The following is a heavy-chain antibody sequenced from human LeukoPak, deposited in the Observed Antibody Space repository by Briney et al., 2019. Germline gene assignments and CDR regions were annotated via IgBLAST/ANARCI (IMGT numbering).Heavy chain of an antibody. CDR3: ARYGLVEFRNAFQY. CDR1: GASITTTNFW. CDR2: IHDRGSD. J-gene: IGHJ1*01. Sequence: SETLSLTCSVSGASITTTNFWWTWIRQSPGRGLEWIGYIHDRGSDKYNPALESRATLSVDHSKNQFSLKLNSVNAADTAVYYCARYGLVEFRNAFQYWGQGILASVSS. D-gene: IGHD6-6*01. V-gene: IGHV4-61*05.